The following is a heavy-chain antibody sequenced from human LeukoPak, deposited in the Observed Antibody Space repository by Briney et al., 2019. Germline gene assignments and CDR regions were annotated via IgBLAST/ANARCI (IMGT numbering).Heavy chain of an antibody. CDR3: ARRYCTSTTCYFFDY. J-gene: IGHJ4*02. Sequence: SETLSLTCTVSNGSFSSSSRSWGWIRQPPGKGLEWIGNVYSGGNPFYNPSLKSRLTISLDTSRNHPSLQLNSVTAADTAVYFCARRYCTSTTCYFFDYWGQGSLVTVSS. D-gene: IGHD2-2*01. CDR1: NGSFSSSSRS. V-gene: IGHV4-39*07. CDR2: VYSGGNP.